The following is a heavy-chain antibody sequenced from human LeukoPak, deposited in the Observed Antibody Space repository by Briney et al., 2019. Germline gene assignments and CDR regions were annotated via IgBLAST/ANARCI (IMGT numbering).Heavy chain of an antibody. J-gene: IGHJ4*02. Sequence: GGSLRLSCAASGFTFSSYAMSWVRQAPGKGLEWVSVIYSGGSTYYADSVKGRFTISRDNSKNTLYLQMNSLRAEDTAVYYCAREDDYWGQGTLVTVSS. CDR1: GFTFSSYA. V-gene: IGHV3-66*01. CDR3: AREDDY. CDR2: IYSGGST.